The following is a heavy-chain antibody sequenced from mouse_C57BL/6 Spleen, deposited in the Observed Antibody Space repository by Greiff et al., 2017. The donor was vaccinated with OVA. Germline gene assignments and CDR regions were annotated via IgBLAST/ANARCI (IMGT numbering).Heavy chain of an antibody. V-gene: IGHV3-8*01. CDR1: GYSITSDY. CDR2: ISYSGST. D-gene: IGHD2-3*01. CDR3: ARYGENDGYYDWYFDV. J-gene: IGHJ1*03. Sequence: VQLKESGPGLAKPSQTLSLTCSVTGYSITSDYWNWIRKFPGNKLEYMGYISYSGSTYYNPSLKSRISITRDTPKNQYYLQLNCVTTEDTATYYCARYGENDGYYDWYFDVWGTGTTVTVSS.